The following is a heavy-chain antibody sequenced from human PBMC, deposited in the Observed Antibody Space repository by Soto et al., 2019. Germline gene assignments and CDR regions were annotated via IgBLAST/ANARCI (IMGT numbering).Heavy chain of an antibody. V-gene: IGHV4-31*03. CDR2: IYYSGST. CDR3: ARSSQLWLLLNWFDP. CDR1: DGSISSGGYY. J-gene: IGHJ5*02. Sequence: PSEPQSLTYSVADGSISSGGYYWSWIRQHPGKGLEWIGYIYYSGSTYYNPSLKSRVTISVDTSKNQFSLKLSSVTAADTAVYYCARSSQLWLLLNWFDPWGQGTLVTVS. D-gene: IGHD5-18*01.